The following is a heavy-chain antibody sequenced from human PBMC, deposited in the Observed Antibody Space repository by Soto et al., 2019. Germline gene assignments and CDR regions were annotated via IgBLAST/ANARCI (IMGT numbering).Heavy chain of an antibody. D-gene: IGHD6-13*01. CDR3: ARLAIKPGIAAAGAKHYYYYYGMDV. V-gene: IGHV1-2*02. CDR1: GYTFTGYY. CDR2: INPNSGGT. Sequence: ASVKVSCKASGYTFTGYYMHWVRQAPGQGLEWMGWINPNSGGTNYAQKFQGRVTMTRDTSISTAYMELSRLRSDDTAVYYCARLAIKPGIAAAGAKHYYYYYGMDVWGQGTTVTVSS. J-gene: IGHJ6*02.